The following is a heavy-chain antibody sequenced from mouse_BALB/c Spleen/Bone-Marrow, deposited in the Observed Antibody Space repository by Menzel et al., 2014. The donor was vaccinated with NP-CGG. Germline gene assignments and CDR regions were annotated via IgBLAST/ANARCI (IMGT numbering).Heavy chain of an antibody. J-gene: IGHJ4*01. V-gene: IGHV1-67*01. CDR3: ARGDGDYPYAMDY. D-gene: IGHD2-13*01. CDR2: ISTYSGNT. Sequence: QVQLQQSGPELVRPGVSVKISCKGSGYTFTDYAMHWVKQSHAKSLEWIGVISTYSGNTNYNQKFKGKATMTVVKSSSTAYMELARLTSEDSAIYYCARGDGDYPYAMDYWGQGTSVTVSS. CDR1: GYTFTDYA.